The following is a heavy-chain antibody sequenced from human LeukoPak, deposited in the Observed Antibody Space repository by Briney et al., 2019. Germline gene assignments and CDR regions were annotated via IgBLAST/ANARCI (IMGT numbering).Heavy chain of an antibody. CDR2: IYYSGST. Sequence: SETLSLTCTVSGGSISSYYWSWIRQPPGKGLEWIGYIYYSGSTNYNPSLKSRVTIPVDTSKNQFSLKLSSVTAADTAVYYCARGWIQLWSLDYWGQGTLVTVSS. V-gene: IGHV4-59*01. CDR1: GGSISSYY. J-gene: IGHJ4*02. D-gene: IGHD5-18*01. CDR3: ARGWIQLWSLDY.